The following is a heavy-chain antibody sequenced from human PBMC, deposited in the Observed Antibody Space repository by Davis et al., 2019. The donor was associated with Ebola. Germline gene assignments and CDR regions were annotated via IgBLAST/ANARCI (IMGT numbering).Heavy chain of an antibody. CDR1: GFSFSRYW. Sequence: PGGSLRLSCAASGFSFSRYWMTWVRQAPGKGLELVANIKQDGSEKYYVDSVKGRFTISRDNAKDSLYLQMNSLRLEDTAVYYCARDRDPEVAWGYWGQGTLVTVSS. CDR2: IKQDGSEK. D-gene: IGHD5-12*01. V-gene: IGHV3-7*01. J-gene: IGHJ4*02. CDR3: ARDRDPEVAWGY.